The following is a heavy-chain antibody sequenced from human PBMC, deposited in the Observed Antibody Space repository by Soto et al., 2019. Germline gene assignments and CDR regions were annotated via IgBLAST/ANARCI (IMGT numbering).Heavy chain of an antibody. CDR2: ISYDGSNK. V-gene: IGHV3-30-3*01. CDR3: ASPLWRDDYNWGYFDL. J-gene: IGHJ2*01. Sequence: QVQLVESGGGVVQPGRSLRLSCAASGFTCSSYAMHWVLQAPGKGLEWVAVISYDGSNKYYADSVKGRFTISRDNSKNTLYLQMNSLRTEDTAVYYCASPLWRDDYNWGYFDLWGRGTLVTVSS. D-gene: IGHD4-4*01. CDR1: GFTCSSYA.